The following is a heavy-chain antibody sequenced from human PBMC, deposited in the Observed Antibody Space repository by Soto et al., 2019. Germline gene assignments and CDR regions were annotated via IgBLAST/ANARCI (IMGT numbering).Heavy chain of an antibody. CDR3: ATSRYCSSAGCYSD. CDR2: ISYDGINK. Sequence: QVQLVESGGGVVQPGRSLRLSCAASGFNFSSYAMPWVRQAPGKGLEWVALISYDGINKYYADSVKGRFTISRDNPKNTLYLQMNSLRPEDTAVYYCATSRYCSSAGCYSDWGQGTLVTVSS. D-gene: IGHD2-15*01. J-gene: IGHJ4*02. V-gene: IGHV3-30-3*01. CDR1: GFNFSSYA.